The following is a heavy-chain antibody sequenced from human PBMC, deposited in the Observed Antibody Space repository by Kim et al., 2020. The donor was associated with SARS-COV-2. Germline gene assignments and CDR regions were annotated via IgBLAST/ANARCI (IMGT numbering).Heavy chain of an antibody. Sequence: SETLSLTCTVSGGSVSSGSYYWSWIRQPPGKGLEWIGYIYYSGSTNYNPSLKSRVTISVDTSKNQFSLKLSSVTAADTAVYYCAREIGAVVDPWGQGTLV. D-gene: IGHD6-13*01. CDR2: IYYSGST. V-gene: IGHV4-61*01. CDR3: AREIGAVVDP. CDR1: GGSVSSGSYY. J-gene: IGHJ5*02.